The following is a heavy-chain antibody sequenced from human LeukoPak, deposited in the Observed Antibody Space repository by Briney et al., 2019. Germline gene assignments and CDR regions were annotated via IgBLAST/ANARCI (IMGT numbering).Heavy chain of an antibody. Sequence: SETLSLTCAVSGGSISSSPYYWGWIRQPPGKGLEWIGSIYYSGTTHYNPSLESRVTISVDTSKNQFSLKLASVTAADTAIYYCAKGAGGFSYYNWFDPWGQGTLVTVSS. CDR1: GGSISSSPYY. J-gene: IGHJ5*02. D-gene: IGHD5-18*01. V-gene: IGHV4-39*07. CDR2: IYYSGTT. CDR3: AKGAGGFSYYNWFDP.